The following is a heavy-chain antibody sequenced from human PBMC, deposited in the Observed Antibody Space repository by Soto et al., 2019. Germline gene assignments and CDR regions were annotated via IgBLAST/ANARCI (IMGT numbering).Heavy chain of an antibody. J-gene: IGHJ4*02. CDR3: ALYYDYIWGSFGY. CDR2: IYSGGST. Sequence: GGSLRLSCAASGFTVSSNYMSWVRQAPGKGLEWVSVIYSGGSTYYADSVKGRFTISRDNSKNTLYLQMNSLRAEDTAVYYCALYYDYIWGSFGYWGQGTLVTVSS. V-gene: IGHV3-66*01. D-gene: IGHD3-16*01. CDR1: GFTVSSNY.